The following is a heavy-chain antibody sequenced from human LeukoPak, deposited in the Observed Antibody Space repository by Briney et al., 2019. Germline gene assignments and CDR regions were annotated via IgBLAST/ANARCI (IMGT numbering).Heavy chain of an antibody. CDR3: ARHHTYYYDSSGYYASYYFDY. V-gene: IGHV4-59*08. CDR2: IYYSGST. Sequence: SETLSLTCTVSGGSISSYYWSWIWQPPGKGLEWIGYIYYSGSTNYNPSLKSRVTISVDTSKNQFSLKLSSVTAADTAVYYCARHHTYYYDSSGYYASYYFDYWGQGTLVTVSS. D-gene: IGHD3-22*01. J-gene: IGHJ4*02. CDR1: GGSISSYY.